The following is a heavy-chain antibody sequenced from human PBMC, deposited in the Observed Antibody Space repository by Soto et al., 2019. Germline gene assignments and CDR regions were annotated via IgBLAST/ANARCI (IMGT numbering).Heavy chain of an antibody. CDR2: ISYDGSNR. J-gene: IGHJ5*02. Sequence: QVQLVESGGGVVQPGRSLRLSCAASGFTFSSYAMHWVRQAPDKGLEWVAVISYDGSNRYYADSVKGRFTISRDNSKNTLYLQMSSLRAEDTAVYYCARNSLDYGDYPYNWFDPWGQGTLVTVSS. D-gene: IGHD4-17*01. CDR1: GFTFSSYA. CDR3: ARNSLDYGDYPYNWFDP. V-gene: IGHV3-30-3*01.